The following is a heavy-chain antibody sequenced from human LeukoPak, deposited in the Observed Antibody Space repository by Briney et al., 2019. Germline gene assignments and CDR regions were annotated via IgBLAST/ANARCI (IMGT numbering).Heavy chain of an antibody. V-gene: IGHV3-66*01. CDR1: GFIVSRNY. CDR2: IYSGGST. D-gene: IGHD3-16*01. J-gene: IGHJ5*02. CDR3: ARSSLRLWTYDS. Sequence: PGGSRRLSCAASGFIVSRNYMNWVRQAPGKGLEWVSVIYSGGSTYYANSVKGRFTISRDKSKNTLYLQMNSLRAEDTAVYYCARSSLRLWTYDSWGQGTLVTVSS.